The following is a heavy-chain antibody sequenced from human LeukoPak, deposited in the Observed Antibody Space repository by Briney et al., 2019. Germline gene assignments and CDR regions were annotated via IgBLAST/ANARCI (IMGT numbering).Heavy chain of an antibody. J-gene: IGHJ4*02. Sequence: PGGSLRLSCAASGLTVSSNSMSWVRQAPGKGLEWVSFIYSGGSTYYADSVKGRFTISRDNSKNTLYLQMNSLGAEDTAVYYCAKVTYGSGTYGAFDYWGQGTLVTVSS. CDR1: GLTVSSNS. D-gene: IGHD3-10*01. CDR2: IYSGGST. CDR3: AKVTYGSGTYGAFDY. V-gene: IGHV3-53*01.